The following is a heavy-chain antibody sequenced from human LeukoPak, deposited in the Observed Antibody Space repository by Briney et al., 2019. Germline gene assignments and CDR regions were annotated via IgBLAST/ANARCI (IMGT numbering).Heavy chain of an antibody. CDR2: ISSSSSYI. V-gene: IGHV3-21*01. J-gene: IGHJ6*02. CDR1: GFTFSSYS. D-gene: IGHD6-13*01. CDR3: AKVRSGYSSSWPNYGMDV. Sequence: GGSLRLSCAASGFTFSSYSMNWVRQAPGKGLEWVSSISSSSSYIYYADSVKGRFTISRDNAKNSLYLQMNSLRAEDTAVYYCAKVRSGYSSSWPNYGMDVWGQGTTVTVSS.